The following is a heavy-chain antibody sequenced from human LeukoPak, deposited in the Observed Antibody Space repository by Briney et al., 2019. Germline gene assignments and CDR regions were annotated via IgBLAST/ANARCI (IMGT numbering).Heavy chain of an antibody. CDR3: ARDRYYYDSSGSLDY. D-gene: IGHD3-22*01. CDR2: INPNSGGT. CDR1: GYTFTGYY. J-gene: IGHJ4*02. Sequence: GASVKVSCKASGYTFTGYYMHWVRQAPGQGLERMGRINPNSGGTNYAQKFQGRVTMTRDTSISTAYMELSRLRSDDTAVYYCARDRYYYDSSGSLDYWGQGTLVTVSS. V-gene: IGHV1-2*06.